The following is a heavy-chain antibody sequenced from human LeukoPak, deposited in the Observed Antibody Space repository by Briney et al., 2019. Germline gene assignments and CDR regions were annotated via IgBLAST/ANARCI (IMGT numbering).Heavy chain of an antibody. D-gene: IGHD1-1*01. V-gene: IGHV1-24*01. J-gene: IGHJ4*02. CDR2: FDPEDGET. CDR3: ATDLEGIRTFDY. CDR1: GYTLTGLS. Sequence: ASVTVSCQVSGYTLTGLSMHWVRQAPGKGLEGMGGFDPEDGETHYAQKFQGRVTMTEHTSTDTAYMELSSLRSGDTAVYYCATDLEGIRTFDYWGQGTLVTVSS.